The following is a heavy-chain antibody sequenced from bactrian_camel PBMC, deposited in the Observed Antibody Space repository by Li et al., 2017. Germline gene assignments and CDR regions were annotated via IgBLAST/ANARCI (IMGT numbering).Heavy chain of an antibody. V-gene: IGHV3S54*01. CDR3: AADTSTPYNCNGGFCNTGGGRCY. D-gene: IGHD2*01. J-gene: IGHJ4*01. CDR1: GNTLTSSC. Sequence: HVQLVESGGGSVQAGGSLRLSCAASGNTLTSSCMAWFRQVPGKEREGVARIATGSGNTYYADSVKGRFTISEDKAKNTLYLEMNDLKPEDTATYVCAADTSTPYNCNGGFCNTGGGRCYRGQGTQ. CDR2: IATGSGNT.